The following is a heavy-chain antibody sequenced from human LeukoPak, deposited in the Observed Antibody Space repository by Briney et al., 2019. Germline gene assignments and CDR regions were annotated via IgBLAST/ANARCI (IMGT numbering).Heavy chain of an antibody. D-gene: IGHD6-13*01. J-gene: IGHJ3*02. CDR2: ISWNSGSI. Sequence: GGSLRLSCAASGFTFDDYAMHWVRHAPGKGLEWVSGISWNSGSIGYADSVKGRFTISRDNAKNSLYLQMNSLRAEDTALYYCAKDIEEGSSWPLDAFDIWGQGTMVTVSS. CDR3: AKDIEEGSSWPLDAFDI. V-gene: IGHV3-9*01. CDR1: GFTFDDYA.